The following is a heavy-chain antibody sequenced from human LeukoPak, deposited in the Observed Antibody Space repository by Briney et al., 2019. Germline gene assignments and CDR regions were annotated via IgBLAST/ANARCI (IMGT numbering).Heavy chain of an antibody. CDR3: ARGSQSLGYCSGGSCRAKIFDY. CDR1: GGSFSGYY. CDR2: INHSGST. J-gene: IGHJ4*02. D-gene: IGHD2-15*01. V-gene: IGHV4-34*01. Sequence: PSETLSLTCAVYGGSFSGYYWSWIRQPPGKGLDWIGEINHSGSTNHNPSLKSRVTISVDTSKNQFSLKLSSVTAADTAVYYCARGSQSLGYCSGGSCRAKIFDYWGQGTLVTVSS.